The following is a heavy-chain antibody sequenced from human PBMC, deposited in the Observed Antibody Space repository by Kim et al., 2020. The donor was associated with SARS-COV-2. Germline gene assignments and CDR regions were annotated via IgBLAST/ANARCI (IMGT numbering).Heavy chain of an antibody. CDR1: GFTFSSYS. CDR3: ARDGEEVWFGELLAGVDYYYGMDV. D-gene: IGHD3-10*01. V-gene: IGHV3-48*02. Sequence: GGSLRLSCAASGFTFSSYSMNWVRQAPGKGLEWVSYISSSSSTIYYADSVKGRFTISRDNAKNSLYLQMNSLRDEDTAVYYCARDGEEVWFGELLAGVDYYYGMDVWGQGTTVTVSS. CDR2: ISSSSSTI. J-gene: IGHJ6*02.